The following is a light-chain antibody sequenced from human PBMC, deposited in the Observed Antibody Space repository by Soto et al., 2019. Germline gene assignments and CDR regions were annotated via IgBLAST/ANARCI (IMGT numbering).Light chain of an antibody. CDR1: QSIDSKY. Sequence: EIVLTQSPGTLSSSPGERATLSCRASQSIDSKYLALYQHKPGQAPRLLIYATSSRATGIPDRFGGSGSGTDFTLTINRLEPEDFAVYYCQQYFASSWTFGQGTKVDIK. CDR2: ATS. V-gene: IGKV3-20*01. J-gene: IGKJ1*01. CDR3: QQYFASSWT.